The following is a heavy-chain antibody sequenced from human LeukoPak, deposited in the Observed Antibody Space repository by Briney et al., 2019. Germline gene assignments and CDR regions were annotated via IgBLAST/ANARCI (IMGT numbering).Heavy chain of an antibody. CDR2: ISGSGTST. CDR3: EGTYYYDSSDDY. CDR1: GFTFRSYA. D-gene: IGHD3-22*01. Sequence: GGSLRLSCAASGFTFRSYAMSWARQAPGKGLEWVLAISGSGTSTYYADSVKGRFTISRDNSKNTLYLQMNSLRAEDTAVYYCEGTYYYDSSDDYWGQGTLVTVSS. J-gene: IGHJ4*02. V-gene: IGHV3-23*01.